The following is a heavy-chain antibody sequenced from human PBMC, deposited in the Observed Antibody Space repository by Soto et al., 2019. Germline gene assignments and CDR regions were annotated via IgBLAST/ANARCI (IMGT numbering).Heavy chain of an antibody. CDR2: MNPNSGNT. CDR1: GYTFTSYD. J-gene: IGHJ5*02. D-gene: IGHD2-15*01. V-gene: IGHV1-8*01. Sequence: ASVKVSCKAAGYTFTSYDINWVRQATGQGLEWMGWMNPNSGNTGYAQKFQGRVTMTRNTSISTAYMELSSLRSEDTAVYYCARGPPIVVVVAATRWFDPWGHGTLVTVSS. CDR3: ARGPPIVVVVAATRWFDP.